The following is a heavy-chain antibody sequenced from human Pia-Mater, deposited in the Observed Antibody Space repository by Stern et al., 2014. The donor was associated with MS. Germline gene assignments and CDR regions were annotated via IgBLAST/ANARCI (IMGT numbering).Heavy chain of an antibody. V-gene: IGHV3-21*01. Sequence: EDQLVESGGGLVKPGGSLGLSCAASGFTFSSYSMNWVRQAPGKGLERVSSISSSSSYIYYADSVKGRFTISRDNAKNSLYLQMNSLRAEDTAVYYCARHLYCSSTSCYTDDYYYYYGMDVWGQGTTVTVSS. CDR2: ISSSSSYI. CDR3: ARHLYCSSTSCYTDDYYYYYGMDV. J-gene: IGHJ6*02. D-gene: IGHD2-2*02. CDR1: GFTFSSYS.